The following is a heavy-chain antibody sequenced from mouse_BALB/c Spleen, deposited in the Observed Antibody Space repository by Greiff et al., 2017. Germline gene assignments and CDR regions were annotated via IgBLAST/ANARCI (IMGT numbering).Heavy chain of an antibody. CDR1: GFTFITNA. CDR2: IRSKSNNYAT. D-gene: IGHD2-13*01. CDR3: VRGDYFMDY. V-gene: IGHV10S3*01. J-gene: IGHJ4*01. Sequence: EAGGGLVQPKGSLKLSCAASGFTFITNAMIWVRQAPGKGLEWVARIRSKSNNYATYYADSVKDRFTISRDDSQSMLYLQMNNLKTEDTAMYYCVRGDYFMDYWGQGTSVTVSS.